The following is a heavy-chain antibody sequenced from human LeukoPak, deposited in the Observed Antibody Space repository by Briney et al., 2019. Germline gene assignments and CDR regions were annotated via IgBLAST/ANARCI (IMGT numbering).Heavy chain of an antibody. CDR3: AKARGLYCSSTSCYECDV. D-gene: IGHD2-2*01. CDR2: INPNSGGT. J-gene: IGHJ6*02. Sequence: GASVTVSCKASGYTFTAYYIHWVRQAPGQGLEWMGWINPNSGGTNYAQKFQGRVTLTRDTSITTAYMEVSRLRSDDTAVYYCAKARGLYCSSTSCYECDVWGQGTTVTVSS. V-gene: IGHV1-2*02. CDR1: GYTFTAYY.